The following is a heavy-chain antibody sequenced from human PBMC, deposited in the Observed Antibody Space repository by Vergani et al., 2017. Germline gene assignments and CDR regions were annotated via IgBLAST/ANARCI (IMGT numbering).Heavy chain of an antibody. J-gene: IGHJ6*02. Sequence: EVQLLESGGGLVQPGGSLRLSCAASGFTFSSYSMNWVRQAPGKGLEWVSVIYSGGSTYYADSVKGRFTISRDNSKNTLYLQMNSLGAEDTAVYYCARDRITHYYDSSGYYYHGMDVWGQGTTVTVSS. CDR1: GFTFSSYS. D-gene: IGHD3-22*01. V-gene: IGHV3-66*02. CDR3: ARDRITHYYDSSGYYYHGMDV. CDR2: IYSGGST.